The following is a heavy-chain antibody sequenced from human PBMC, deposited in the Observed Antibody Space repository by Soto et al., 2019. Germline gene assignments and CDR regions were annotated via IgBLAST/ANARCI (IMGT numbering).Heavy chain of an antibody. V-gene: IGHV3-33*08. CDR1: VFTFNTYG. Sequence: QVQLVESGGGVVQPGGSLRLSCTTSVFTFNTYGMHWVRQAPGKGLEWVAIIWYDGSNKYYADSVKGRFTISRDNSKNTLYLQMNSLRAEDTALYYCARADCTGAYCYSWPFNYGVDVWGQGTTVTVSS. D-gene: IGHD2-15*01. CDR2: IWYDGSNK. CDR3: ARADCTGAYCYSWPFNYGVDV. J-gene: IGHJ6*02.